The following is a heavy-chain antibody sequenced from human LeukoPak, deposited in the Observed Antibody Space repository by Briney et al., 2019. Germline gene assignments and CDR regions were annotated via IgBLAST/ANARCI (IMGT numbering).Heavy chain of an antibody. CDR1: GFTFSSYS. J-gene: IGHJ4*02. V-gene: IGHV3-21*01. CDR3: ARVRVDYDILTGYPKFKYYFDY. Sequence: GVSLRLSCAASGFTFSSYSMNWVCQAPGKGLEWVSSISSSSSYIYYADSVKGRFTISRDNAKNSLYLQMNSLRAEDTAVYYCARVRVDYDILTGYPKFKYYFDYWGQGTLVTVSS. D-gene: IGHD3-9*01. CDR2: ISSSSSYI.